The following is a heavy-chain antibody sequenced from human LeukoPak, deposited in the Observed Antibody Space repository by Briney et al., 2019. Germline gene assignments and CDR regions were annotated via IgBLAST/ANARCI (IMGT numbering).Heavy chain of an antibody. V-gene: IGHV3-48*03. CDR1: GFTFSSYE. CDR2: ISSSGSTI. Sequence: GGSLRLSCAASGFTFSSYEMNWVRQAPGKGLEWVSYISSSGSTIYYADSVKGRFTISRDNAKNSLYLQTNSLRAEDTAVYYCATTLYSSSWLSAYYYYYYMDVWGKGTTVTVSS. D-gene: IGHD6-13*01. CDR3: ATTLYSSSWLSAYYYYYYMDV. J-gene: IGHJ6*03.